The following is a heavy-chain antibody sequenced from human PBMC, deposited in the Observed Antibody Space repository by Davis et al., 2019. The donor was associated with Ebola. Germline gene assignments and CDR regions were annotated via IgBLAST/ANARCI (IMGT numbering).Heavy chain of an antibody. Sequence: GESLKISCAASGFTFDDYTMHWVRQAPGKGLEWVSLISWDGGSTYYADSVKGRFTISRDNSKNSLYLQMNSLRAEDTALYYCAKDLRPLRLGELSFPDYWGQGTLVTVSS. V-gene: IGHV3-43*01. D-gene: IGHD3-16*02. CDR1: GFTFDDYT. CDR2: ISWDGGST. J-gene: IGHJ4*02. CDR3: AKDLRPLRLGELSFPDY.